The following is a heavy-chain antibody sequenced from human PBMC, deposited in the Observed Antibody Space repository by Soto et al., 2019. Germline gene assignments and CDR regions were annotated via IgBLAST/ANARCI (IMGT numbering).Heavy chain of an antibody. CDR1: GFTFTSDG. CDR3: ARDLVPTVTTFTFQH. J-gene: IGHJ1*01. D-gene: IGHD4-17*01. CDR2: IWYDGSNK. Sequence: QVQLVESGGCVVQPGRSLRLSCAASGFTFTSDGMHWVRQAPGKGLEWVAVIWYDGSNKYFADSVKGRFTISRDNSKNTLYLQMNSLRAEDTAVYYCARDLVPTVTTFTFQHWGQGTLVTVSS. V-gene: IGHV3-33*01.